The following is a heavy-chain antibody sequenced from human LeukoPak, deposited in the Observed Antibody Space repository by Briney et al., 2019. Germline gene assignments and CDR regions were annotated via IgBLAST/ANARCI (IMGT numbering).Heavy chain of an antibody. Sequence: SETLSLTCAVSGGSISSGGYSWSWIRQPPGKGLKWIGYIYHSGSTCYNPSLKSRVTISVDRSKNQFSLKLSSVTAADTAVYYCARHANPVEVPAAIKDYDYGDYWGQGTLVTVSS. J-gene: IGHJ4*02. D-gene: IGHD2-2*02. CDR1: GGSISSGGYS. CDR2: IYHSGST. CDR3: ARHANPVEVPAAIKDYDYGDY. V-gene: IGHV4-30-2*01.